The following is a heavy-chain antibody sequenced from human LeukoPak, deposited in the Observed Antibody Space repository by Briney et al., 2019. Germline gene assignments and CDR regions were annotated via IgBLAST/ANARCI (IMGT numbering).Heavy chain of an antibody. CDR3: AKNGDLYYYYYMDV. D-gene: IGHD7-27*01. Sequence: GGSLRLSCAASGFTFSSYAMSWVRQAPGKGLEWVSAISGSGGSTYYADSVKGRFTISRDNSKNTLYLQMNSLRAEDTAVYYCAKNGDLYYYYYMDVWGKGTTVTVSS. CDR1: GFTFSSYA. J-gene: IGHJ6*03. V-gene: IGHV3-23*01. CDR2: ISGSGGST.